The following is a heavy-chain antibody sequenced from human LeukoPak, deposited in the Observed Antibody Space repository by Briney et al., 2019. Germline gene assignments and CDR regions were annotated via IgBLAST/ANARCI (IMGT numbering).Heavy chain of an antibody. V-gene: IGHV3-74*01. CDR2: INGDGSWT. D-gene: IGHD2-2*01. J-gene: IGHJ4*02. CDR3: VSFYETY. CDR1: GNYW. Sequence: GGSLRLSCAASGNYWMHWVRQAPGKGLVWVSHINGDGSWTTYADSVKGRFTISKDNAKNTVYLQMNYLRAEDTAVYYCVSFYETYWGRGTLVTVSS.